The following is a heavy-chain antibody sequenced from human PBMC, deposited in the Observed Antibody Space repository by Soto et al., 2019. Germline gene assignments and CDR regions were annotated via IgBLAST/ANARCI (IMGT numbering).Heavy chain of an antibody. CDR3: ARSGESGSYYESNDY. D-gene: IGHD1-26*01. CDR1: GGTFSSYT. CDR2: IIPILGIA. J-gene: IGHJ4*02. Sequence: QVQLVQSGAEVKKPGSSVKVSCKASGGTFSSYTISWVRQASGQGLEWMGRIIPILGIANYAQKFQGRVRITADKSTSTAYMELSSLRSEDTAVYYCARSGESGSYYESNDYWGQGTLVTVSS. V-gene: IGHV1-69*02.